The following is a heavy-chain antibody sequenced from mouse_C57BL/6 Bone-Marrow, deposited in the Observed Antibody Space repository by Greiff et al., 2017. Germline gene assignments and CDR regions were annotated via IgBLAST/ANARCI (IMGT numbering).Heavy chain of an antibody. CDR1: GFNIKDDY. CDR3: TLITTVVGDFDY. CDR2: IDPENSDT. D-gene: IGHD1-1*01. J-gene: IGHJ2*01. Sequence: VQLQQSGAELVRPGASVKLSCTASGFNIKDDYMHWVKQRPEQGLEWIGWIDPENSDTEYASKFQGKATITADTSSNTAYLQLSSLTSEDTAVYYCTLITTVVGDFDYWGQGTTLTVSS. V-gene: IGHV14-4*01.